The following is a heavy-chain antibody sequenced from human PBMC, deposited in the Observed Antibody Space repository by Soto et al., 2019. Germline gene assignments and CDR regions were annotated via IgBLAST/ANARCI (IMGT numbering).Heavy chain of an antibody. CDR2: TSYDGNNK. Sequence: QLQLVESGGGVVQPGTSLRLSCTASGFMFKSYVMHWVRQAPGKGLEWVALTSYDGNNKYYGDSVKGRFTVSRDNSKNTLHLQMDSLRPEDTALYYWARWGTTGGFDLWGQGTLVSVSA. D-gene: IGHD3-16*01. V-gene: IGHV3-30*19. CDR3: ARWGTTGGFDL. J-gene: IGHJ4*02. CDR1: GFMFKSYV.